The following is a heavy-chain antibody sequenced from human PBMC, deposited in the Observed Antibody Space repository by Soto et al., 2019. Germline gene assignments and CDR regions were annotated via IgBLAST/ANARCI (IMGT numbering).Heavy chain of an antibody. CDR1: GGSISSSNW. J-gene: IGHJ5*02. CDR2: IYHSGST. V-gene: IGHV4-4*02. D-gene: IGHD1-7*01. Sequence: PSETLSLTCAVSGGSISSSNWWSWVRQPPGKGLEWIGEIYHSGSTNYNPSLKSRVTISVDKSKNQFSLKLSSVTAADTAVYYCARGLKDYNWNYVWNWFDPWGQGTLVTFSS. CDR3: ARGLKDYNWNYVWNWFDP.